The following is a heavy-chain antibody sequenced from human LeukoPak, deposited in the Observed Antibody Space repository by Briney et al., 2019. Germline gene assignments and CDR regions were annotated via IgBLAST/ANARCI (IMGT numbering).Heavy chain of an antibody. Sequence: ASVKVSGKASGYTFTGYYMHWVRQAPGQGLEWMGWINPNSGGTNYAQKFQGRVTMTRDTSISTAYMELSRLRSDDTAVYYCARGDDILTGPFFQHWGQGTLVTVSS. V-gene: IGHV1-2*02. CDR3: ARGDDILTGPFFQH. CDR1: GYTFTGYY. CDR2: INPNSGGT. J-gene: IGHJ1*01. D-gene: IGHD3-9*01.